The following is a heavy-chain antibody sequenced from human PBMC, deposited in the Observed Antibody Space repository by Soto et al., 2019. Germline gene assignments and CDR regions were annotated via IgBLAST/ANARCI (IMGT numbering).Heavy chain of an antibody. CDR2: ISTSSTAT. J-gene: IGHJ4*02. V-gene: IGHV3-48*02. Sequence: GGSLRLSFAAPGLTYSTYPMSWVRQAPGKGLEWISYISTSSTATYYADSEKGRFTVSRYNGNKLLFLQMNSLPDEDTSVYYGAREYLQFYDGVGLHASWGQGTLVTVSS. D-gene: IGHD2-8*01. CDR3: AREYLQFYDGVGLHAS. CDR1: GLTYSTYP.